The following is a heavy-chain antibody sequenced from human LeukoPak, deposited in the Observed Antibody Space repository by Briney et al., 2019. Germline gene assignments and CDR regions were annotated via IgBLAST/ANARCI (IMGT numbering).Heavy chain of an antibody. D-gene: IGHD3-10*01. Sequence: GGSLRLSCAASGFTFSKNGMHWVRQAPGKGLEWVAAISYDGSNKYYADSVKGRFTISRDNSKNTLYLQMNSLRAEDTAVYYCAKAGFGEYYFDYWGQGTLVTVSS. CDR3: AKAGFGEYYFDY. CDR1: GFTFSKNG. CDR2: ISYDGSNK. J-gene: IGHJ4*02. V-gene: IGHV3-30*18.